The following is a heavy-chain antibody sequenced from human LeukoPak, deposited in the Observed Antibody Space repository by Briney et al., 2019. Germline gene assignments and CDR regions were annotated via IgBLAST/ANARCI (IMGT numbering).Heavy chain of an antibody. J-gene: IGHJ5*02. CDR3: AKRDGYNYDNWFDP. Sequence: GGSLRLSCAASGFTSSSYALSWVRQAPGKGLEWVSGISDNGGNTYYADSVKGRFTISRDNSKNTLYLQMNSLRAEDTAVYYCAKRDGYNYDNWFDPSGPGTLVTVSS. CDR1: GFTSSSYA. CDR2: ISDNGGNT. V-gene: IGHV3-23*01. D-gene: IGHD5-24*01.